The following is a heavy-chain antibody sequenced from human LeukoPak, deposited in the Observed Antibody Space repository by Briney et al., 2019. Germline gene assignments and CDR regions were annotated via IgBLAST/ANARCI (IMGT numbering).Heavy chain of an antibody. J-gene: IGHJ4*02. V-gene: IGHV3-23*01. CDR1: GITFSRHA. CDR3: AKEGGDYVFDYFDY. Sequence: GGSLRLSCTASGITFSRHAMSWVRQAPGKGLEWVSSISGSGVGTYYAESVKGRFTISRDKSKNTVYLQMNTLRAEDTAVYYCAKEGGDYVFDYFDYWGQGTLVTVSS. D-gene: IGHD4-17*01. CDR2: ISGSGVGT.